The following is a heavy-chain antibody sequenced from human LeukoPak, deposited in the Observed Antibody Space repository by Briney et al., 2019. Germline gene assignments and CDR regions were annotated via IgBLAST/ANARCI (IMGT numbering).Heavy chain of an antibody. CDR2: IYYSGST. CDR3: ARDSRRGVLRFLEHGWEFDP. D-gene: IGHD3-3*01. Sequence: SETLSLTCTVSGGSISSSSYYWGWIRQPPGKGLEWIGSIYYSGSTYYNPSLKSRVTLSVDTSKNQYSLKLTSVTAADTAVYYCARDSRRGVLRFLEHGWEFDPWGQGTLVTVSS. J-gene: IGHJ5*02. V-gene: IGHV4-39*02. CDR1: GGSISSSSYY.